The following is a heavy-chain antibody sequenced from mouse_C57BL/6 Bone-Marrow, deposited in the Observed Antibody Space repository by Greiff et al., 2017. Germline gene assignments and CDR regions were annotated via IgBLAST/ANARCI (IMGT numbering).Heavy chain of an antibody. CDR2: IYPGGGYT. CDR3: ARSGLRRTEYYFDY. D-gene: IGHD2-4*01. V-gene: IGHV1-63*01. CDR1: GYTFTNYW. J-gene: IGHJ2*01. Sequence: VQLQQSGAELVRPGTSVKMSCKASGYTFTNYWIGWAKQRPGHGLEWIGDIYPGGGYTNYNEKFKGKATLTADKSSSTAYMQFSSLTSEDSAIYYCARSGLRRTEYYFDYWGQDTTLTVSS.